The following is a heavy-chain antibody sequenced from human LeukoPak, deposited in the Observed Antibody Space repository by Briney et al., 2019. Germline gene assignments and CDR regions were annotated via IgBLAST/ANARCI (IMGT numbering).Heavy chain of an antibody. Sequence: SQTLSLTCTVSGVSISSGYYYWTWIRQPPGKGLEWIGYIHYSGTTYYEPSLKSRLTISADRSKNQFSLRLSSVPAADTAVFYCARAGGYGDYPGLFDYWGQGILVTVSS. V-gene: IGHV4-30-4*01. CDR1: GVSISSGYYY. D-gene: IGHD4-17*01. CDR2: IHYSGTT. CDR3: ARAGGYGDYPGLFDY. J-gene: IGHJ4*02.